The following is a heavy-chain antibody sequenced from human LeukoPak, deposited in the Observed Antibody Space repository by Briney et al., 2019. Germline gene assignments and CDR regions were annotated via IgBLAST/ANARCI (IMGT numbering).Heavy chain of an antibody. CDR2: INPNSGGT. V-gene: IGHV1-2*04. D-gene: IGHD6-19*01. J-gene: IGHJ5*02. CDR3: ARSAVAGTGDNWFDP. CDR1: GYTFTGYY. Sequence: ASVKVSCKASGYTFTGYYMHWVRQAPGQGLEWMGWINPNSGGTNYAQKFQGWVTMTRDTSISTAYMELSRLRSDDTAVYYCARSAVAGTGDNWFDPWGQGTLVTVSS.